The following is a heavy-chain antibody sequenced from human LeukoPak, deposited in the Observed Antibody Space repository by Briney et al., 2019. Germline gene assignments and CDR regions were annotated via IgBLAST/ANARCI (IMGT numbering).Heavy chain of an antibody. J-gene: IGHJ3*02. CDR3: TRTTWIQLWLDAFDI. Sequence: PGGSLRLSCTASGFTFGDYAMSWVRQAPGKGLEWVGFIRSKAYGGTTEYAASVRGRFTISRDDSKSIAYLQMNSLKTEDTAVYYCTRTTWIQLWLDAFDIWGQGTMVTASS. CDR2: IRSKAYGGTT. V-gene: IGHV3-49*04. D-gene: IGHD5-18*01. CDR1: GFTFGDYA.